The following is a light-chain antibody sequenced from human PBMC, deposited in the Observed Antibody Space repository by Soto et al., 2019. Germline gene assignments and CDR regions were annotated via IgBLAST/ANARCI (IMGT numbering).Light chain of an antibody. CDR2: AAS. V-gene: IGKV1-9*01. CDR3: QQLITSPFT. J-gene: IGKJ3*01. CDR1: QGISSY. Sequence: DIQLTQSPSFLSASVGDRDTITCRASQGISSYLAWYQRKPGKAPNLLIYAASTLQSWVPPRFSGSGSGTEFTLTIGSLQPEDFATYYCQQLITSPFTFGPATQVAI.